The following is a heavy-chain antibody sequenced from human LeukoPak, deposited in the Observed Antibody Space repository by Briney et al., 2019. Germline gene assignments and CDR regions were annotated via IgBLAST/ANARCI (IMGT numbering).Heavy chain of an antibody. V-gene: IGHV4-34*01. D-gene: IGHD3-10*01. Sequence: PSQTLSLTCAVYGGSFSGYYWSWIRQPPGKGLEWIGEINHSGSTNYNPSLKSRVTISVDTSKNQFSLKLSSVTAADTAVYYCARGRRLLWFHWGQGTLVTVSS. CDR2: INHSGST. CDR1: GGSFSGYY. CDR3: ARGRRLLWFH. J-gene: IGHJ4*02.